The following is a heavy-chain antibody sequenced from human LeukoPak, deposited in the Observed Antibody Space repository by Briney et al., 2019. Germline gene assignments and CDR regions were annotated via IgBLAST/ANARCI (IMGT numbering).Heavy chain of an antibody. CDR3: ARRVYSRAFDY. CDR2: INHSGST. CDR1: GGSFSGYY. Sequence: SETLSLTCAVYGGSFSGYYWSWIRQPPGKGLERIGEINHSGSTNYNPSLKSRVTISVDTSKNQFSLKLSSVTAADTAVYYCARRVYSRAFDYSGQGTLATVSS. V-gene: IGHV4-34*01. J-gene: IGHJ4*02. D-gene: IGHD1-26*01.